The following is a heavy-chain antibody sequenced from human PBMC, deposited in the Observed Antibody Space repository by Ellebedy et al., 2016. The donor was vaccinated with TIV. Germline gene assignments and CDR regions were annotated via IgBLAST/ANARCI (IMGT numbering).Heavy chain of an antibody. J-gene: IGHJ4*02. V-gene: IGHV1-69*04. CDR2: IIPILGRP. CDR1: GGTFTSYA. Sequence: ASVKVSCKASGGTFTSYAISWVRQAPGQGLEWMGRIIPILGRPDYAQTFQGRVTIYADKSTGTPYLELSTLRSEDTAVYYCATDSRYSYGYRFNFWGQGTLVIVSS. D-gene: IGHD5-18*01. CDR3: ATDSRYSYGYRFNF.